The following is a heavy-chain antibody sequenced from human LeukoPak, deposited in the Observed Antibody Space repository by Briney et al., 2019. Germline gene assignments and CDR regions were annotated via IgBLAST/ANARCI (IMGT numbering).Heavy chain of an antibody. Sequence: GGSLRLSCVVSGFTFSSYAMSWVRQAPGKGLEWVSGISGSGDNTYYADSVKGRFTISRDNSKNTLYLQMNSLRAEDTAVYYCAKPTEKEWLLSPFDYWGQGTLVTVSS. J-gene: IGHJ4*02. CDR1: GFTFSSYA. V-gene: IGHV3-23*01. CDR2: ISGSGDNT. CDR3: AKPTEKEWLLSPFDY. D-gene: IGHD3-3*01.